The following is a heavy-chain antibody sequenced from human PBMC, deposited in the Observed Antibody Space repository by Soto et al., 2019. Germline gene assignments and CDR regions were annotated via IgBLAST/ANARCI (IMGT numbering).Heavy chain of an antibody. Sequence: QVQVVQSGAEVKKTGSSVKVSCKVSGGIFTNNAISWVRQAPGQGLEWLGGVIPLFDTAYYAQIFRGRLRISADGATTPAYMELSGLTSADTAVYFCATGGHNDGYNFYHGMDVWGQGTTVTVS. D-gene: IGHD5-18*01. CDR1: GGIFTNNA. CDR2: VIPLFDTA. J-gene: IGHJ6*02. CDR3: ATGGHNDGYNFYHGMDV. V-gene: IGHV1-69*01.